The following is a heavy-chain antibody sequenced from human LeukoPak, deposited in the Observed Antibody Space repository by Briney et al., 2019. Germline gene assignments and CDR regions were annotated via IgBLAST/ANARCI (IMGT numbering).Heavy chain of an antibody. CDR2: IYHSGST. Sequence: SETLSLTCTVSGYSISSGYYWGWIRQPPGKGLEWIGSIYHSGSTYYNPSLKSRVTISVDTSKNQFSLKLSFVTVADTAVYYCARRFGYYYYYMDVWGKGTTVTISS. D-gene: IGHD3-16*01. CDR3: ARRFGYYYYYMDV. CDR1: GYSISSGYY. J-gene: IGHJ6*03. V-gene: IGHV4-38-2*02.